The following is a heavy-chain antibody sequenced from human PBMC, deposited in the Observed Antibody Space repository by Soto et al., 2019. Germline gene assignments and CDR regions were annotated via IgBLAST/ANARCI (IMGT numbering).Heavy chain of an antibody. CDR2: INAGNGNT. Sequence: GASVKVSCKASGYTFTSYGIHWVGQAPGQRLEWTGWINAGNGNTKYSEKFQGRVTITRDTSASTAYLELSSLRSEYTAVYYCATFGYYGSGSYGNWFDPWCQGTLVTVSS. J-gene: IGHJ5*02. D-gene: IGHD3-10*01. CDR1: GYTFTSYG. CDR3: ATFGYYGSGSYGNWFDP. V-gene: IGHV1-3*01.